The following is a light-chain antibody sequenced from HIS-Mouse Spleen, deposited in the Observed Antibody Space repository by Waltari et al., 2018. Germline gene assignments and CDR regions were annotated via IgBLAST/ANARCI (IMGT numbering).Light chain of an antibody. J-gene: IGLJ2*01. V-gene: IGLV3-10*01. CDR1: SLPKIY. Sequence: SYDLTQTPSVSVSPGQTARVTCPGDSLPKIYACWYYHMSGQAPVLAIYEDSKRPSGIPEGFSGSSSGTMATLTISGAQVEDEADYYCYSTDSSGNHRVFGGGTKLTVL. CDR3: YSTDSSGNHRV. CDR2: EDS.